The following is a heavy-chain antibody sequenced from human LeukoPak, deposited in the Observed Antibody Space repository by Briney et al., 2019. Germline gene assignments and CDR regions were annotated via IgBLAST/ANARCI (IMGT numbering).Heavy chain of an antibody. J-gene: IGHJ5*02. CDR3: ARAHYGSGSYSPFDP. Sequence: SVKVSCKASGGTFSSYAISWVRQAPGRGLEWMGRIIPILGIANYAQKFQGRVTITADKSTSTAYMELSSLRSEDTAVYYCARAHYGSGSYSPFDPWGQGTLVTVSS. CDR2: IIPILGIA. V-gene: IGHV1-69*04. D-gene: IGHD3-10*01. CDR1: GGTFSSYA.